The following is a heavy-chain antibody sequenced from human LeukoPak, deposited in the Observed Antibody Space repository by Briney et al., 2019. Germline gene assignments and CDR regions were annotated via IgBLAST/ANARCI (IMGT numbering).Heavy chain of an antibody. Sequence: PSETLSLTCTVSGGSISSYYWSWIRQPPGKGLEWIGYIYYSGNTNNNPSLKSRLTISIDTSKNQFSLKLSSVTAADTAVYYCARVGDGVFDFWGQGTLVTVLS. CDR2: IYYSGNT. CDR3: ARVGDGVFDF. J-gene: IGHJ4*02. D-gene: IGHD3-10*01. CDR1: GGSISSYY. V-gene: IGHV4-59*01.